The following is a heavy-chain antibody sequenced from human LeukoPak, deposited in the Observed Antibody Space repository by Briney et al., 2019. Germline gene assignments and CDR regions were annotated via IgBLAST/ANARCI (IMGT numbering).Heavy chain of an antibody. V-gene: IGHV3-7*01. CDR3: ARVGIGYSYGSFDY. CDR1: GFTFSSYW. D-gene: IGHD5-18*01. J-gene: IGHJ4*02. CDR2: IKQDRTEK. Sequence: GGSLRLSCAVSGFTFSSYWMSWVRQAPGKGLEWVASIKQDRTEKYYVDSVKGRFTISRDNAKNSLHLQMNSLRAEDTAIYYCARVGIGYSYGSFDYWGQGTLVTVTS.